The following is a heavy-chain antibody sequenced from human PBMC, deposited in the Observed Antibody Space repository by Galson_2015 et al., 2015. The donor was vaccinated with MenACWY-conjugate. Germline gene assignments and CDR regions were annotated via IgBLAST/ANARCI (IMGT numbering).Heavy chain of an antibody. J-gene: IGHJ4*02. D-gene: IGHD5-18*01. CDR3: ARVPGYSYGYYDW. Sequence: SLRLSCAASGFTFSNYAMNWVRQAPGKGLEWVSTIGGSAGDANYADSVKGRFTITRDNSKNTLFLQMNTLRDEDTAVYYCARVPGYSYGYYDWWGQGTLVTVSS. V-gene: IGHV3-23*01. CDR2: IGGSAGDA. CDR1: GFTFSNYA.